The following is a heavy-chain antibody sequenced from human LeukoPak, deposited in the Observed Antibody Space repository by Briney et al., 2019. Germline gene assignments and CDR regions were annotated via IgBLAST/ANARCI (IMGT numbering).Heavy chain of an antibody. V-gene: IGHV3-21*01. D-gene: IGHD6-13*01. Sequence: GGSLRLSCAASGFTFSSYSMNWARQAPGKGLEWVSSTSSSSSYIYYADSVKGRFTISRDNAKNSLYLQMNSLRAEDTAVYYCARDRQQLVPTNYYYYGMDVWGKGTTVTVSS. CDR1: GFTFSSYS. J-gene: IGHJ6*04. CDR2: TSSSSSYI. CDR3: ARDRQQLVPTNYYYYGMDV.